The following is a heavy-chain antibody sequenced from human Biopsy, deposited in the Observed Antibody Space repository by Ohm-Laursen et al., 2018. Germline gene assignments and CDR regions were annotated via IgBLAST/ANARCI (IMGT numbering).Heavy chain of an antibody. J-gene: IGHJ3*01. Sequence: TQTLTLTCTFSGFSPSSHGVGVGWIRQPPGEALEWLAIVYWDNDKRYSPSLWSRLNIWKDASKNRVVLTLTDMDPVDIATYYCAHVVITYGGIIALDAFDVWGQGSMVIVSS. V-gene: IGHV2-5*02. D-gene: IGHD3-16*02. CDR2: VYWDNDK. CDR3: AHVVITYGGIIALDAFDV. CDR1: GFSPSSHGVG.